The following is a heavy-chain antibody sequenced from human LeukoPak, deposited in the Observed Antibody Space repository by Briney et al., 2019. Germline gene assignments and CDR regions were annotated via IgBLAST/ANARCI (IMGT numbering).Heavy chain of an antibody. CDR1: GGTFSSYA. CDR3: ARVAVAADY. D-gene: IGHD6-19*01. CDR2: ISAYNGNT. V-gene: IGHV1-8*02. Sequence: ASVKVSCKASGGTFSSYAISWVRQAPGQGLEWMGWISAYNGNTNYAQKFQGRVTMTRNTSISTAYMELSSLRSEDTAVYYCARVAVAADYWGQGTLVTVSS. J-gene: IGHJ4*02.